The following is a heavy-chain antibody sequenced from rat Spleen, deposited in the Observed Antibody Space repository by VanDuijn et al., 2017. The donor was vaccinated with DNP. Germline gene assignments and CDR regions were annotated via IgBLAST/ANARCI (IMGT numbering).Heavy chain of an antibody. CDR3: ASRGYYYDGYYHPRYAMDA. CDR1: GSSLSNFG. D-gene: IGHD1-12*03. V-gene: IGHV2S12*01. Sequence: QVQLRESGPGLVQPSQILSLTCTVSGSSLSNFGINWVRQPPGKGLEWIAAISTAGNTFYNSALKSRLSFSSDPSKSQVFLHMNSLQTEDTAMYFCASRGYYYDGYYHPRYAMDAWGQGTSVTVSS. J-gene: IGHJ4*01. CDR2: ISTAGNT.